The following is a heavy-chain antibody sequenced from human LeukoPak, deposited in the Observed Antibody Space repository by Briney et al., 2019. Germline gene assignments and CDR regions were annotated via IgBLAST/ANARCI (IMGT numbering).Heavy chain of an antibody. CDR2: IYYSGSA. Sequence: SETLSLTCTVSGGSISSYYWSWVRQPPGTGLERVGYIYYSGSANYNPSLKSRVTISVDTSKNQFSLKLSSVPAASTAVHYCARERTYDFWSGHFTPIGDAFDIWGQGTMVTVSS. CDR1: GGSISSYY. CDR3: ARERTYDFWSGHFTPIGDAFDI. J-gene: IGHJ3*02. V-gene: IGHV4-59*01. D-gene: IGHD3-3*01.